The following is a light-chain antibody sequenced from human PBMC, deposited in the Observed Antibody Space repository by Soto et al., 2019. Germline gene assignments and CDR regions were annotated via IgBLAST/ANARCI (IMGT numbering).Light chain of an antibody. CDR1: SSNIGNNY. V-gene: IGLV1-51*01. Sequence: QSVLTQPPSVSAAPGQKVTISCSGSSSNIGNNYVSWYQQLPGTAPKLLIYDNNKRPSGIPDRFSGSKSGTSATLGITGLQTGDEADYYCGTLDSSLSAGPYVFGTGTKLTVL. CDR2: DNN. CDR3: GTLDSSLSAGPYV. J-gene: IGLJ1*01.